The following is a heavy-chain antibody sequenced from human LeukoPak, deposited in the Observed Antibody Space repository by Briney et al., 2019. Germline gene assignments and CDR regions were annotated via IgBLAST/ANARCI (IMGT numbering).Heavy chain of an antibody. CDR2: ISGSGGST. Sequence: GSLRLSCAASGFTFSSYAMSWVRQAPGKGLEWVSAISGSGGSTYYADSVKGRFTISRDNSKNTLYLQMNSLRAEDTAVYYCAKDTEPYEKGLLPTQGGFDYWGQGTLVTVSS. CDR1: GFTFSSYA. D-gene: IGHD3-22*01. CDR3: AKDTEPYEKGLLPTQGGFDY. V-gene: IGHV3-23*01. J-gene: IGHJ4*02.